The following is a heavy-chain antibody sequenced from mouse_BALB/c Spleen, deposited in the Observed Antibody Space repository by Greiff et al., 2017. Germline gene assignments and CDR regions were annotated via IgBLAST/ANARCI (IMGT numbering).Heavy chain of an antibody. D-gene: IGHD2-1*01. CDR2: IWGDRST. J-gene: IGHJ3*01. CDR1: GFPFTGYG. Sequence: VQLVESGPGLVAPSQSLSITCTVSGFPFTGYGVNWVRQPPGKGPEWLGMIWGDRSTDKNTAIKSRPSISEDNSKSQVFLKMNSLQTDDTARYCCTRDDGNYMFAYWGQGTLVTVSA. CDR3: TRDDGNYMFAY. V-gene: IGHV2-6-7*01.